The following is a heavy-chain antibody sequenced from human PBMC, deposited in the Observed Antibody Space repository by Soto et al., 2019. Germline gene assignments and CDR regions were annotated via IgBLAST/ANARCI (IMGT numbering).Heavy chain of an antibody. V-gene: IGHV1-46*01. Sequence: GASVKVSCKTSGYTFAEYSIHWVRQAPGQGLEWMGLISPRHHSTSYAQKFQDRLSVTRDPSSTTIYMELSSLRSEDTAVYYCARELYSCGAECPYSMDYWGQGTPVTVSS. J-gene: IGHJ4*02. CDR1: GYTFAEYS. D-gene: IGHD2-21*01. CDR3: ARELYSCGAECPYSMDY. CDR2: ISPRHHST.